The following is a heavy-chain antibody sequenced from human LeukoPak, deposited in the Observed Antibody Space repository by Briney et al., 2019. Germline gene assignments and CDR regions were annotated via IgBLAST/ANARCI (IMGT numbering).Heavy chain of an antibody. J-gene: IGHJ4*02. D-gene: IGHD3-10*01. CDR1: GYTFTSYY. V-gene: IGHV1-24*01. CDR3: ATADLGVTYYYGSGGVTFDY. Sequence: ASVKVSCKASGYTFTSYYMHWVRQAPGKGLEWMGGFDPEDGETIYAQKFQGRVTMTEDTSTDTAYMELSSLRSEDTAVYYCATADLGVTYYYGSGGVTFDYWGQGTLVTVSS. CDR2: FDPEDGET.